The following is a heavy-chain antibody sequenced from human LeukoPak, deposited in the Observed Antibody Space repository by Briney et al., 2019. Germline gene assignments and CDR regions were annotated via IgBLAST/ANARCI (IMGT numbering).Heavy chain of an antibody. V-gene: IGHV3-23*01. D-gene: IGHD3-22*01. CDR1: GFTFSSYA. CDR2: ISGSGGST. CDR3: AKDLDDRSRYADY. Sequence: GGSLRLSCAASGFTFSSYAMSWVRQAPGKGLEWVSAISGSGGSTYYADSVKGRFTISRDNSKNTLYLQMNRLRAEDTAVYYCAKDLDDRSRYADYWGQGTLITVSS. J-gene: IGHJ4*02.